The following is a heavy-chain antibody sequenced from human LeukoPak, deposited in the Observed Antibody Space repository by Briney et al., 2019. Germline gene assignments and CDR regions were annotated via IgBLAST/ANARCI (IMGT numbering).Heavy chain of an antibody. CDR2: ISGSGGGT. Sequence: PGGSLRLSCAASGFTFNTYAMSWVRQAPGKGLEWVSAISGSGGGTYYADSVKGRFTISRDKSKTTLYLQMNSLRAEDTAVYYCARDLGYYGNWGQGTLVTVSS. CDR1: GFTFNTYA. V-gene: IGHV3-23*01. J-gene: IGHJ4*02. D-gene: IGHD3-10*01. CDR3: ARDLGYYGN.